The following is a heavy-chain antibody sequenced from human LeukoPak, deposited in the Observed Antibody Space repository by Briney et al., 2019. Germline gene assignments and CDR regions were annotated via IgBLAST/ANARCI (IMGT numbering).Heavy chain of an antibody. Sequence: VASVKLSCKASGYTFTGYCMRWVRQAPGQGLEWVGSINPNSGGTNYAQKLQGRLTMTRDTSISIAYMELSRLRSDDTAVYYCASTGYVDLSYWGRGTLVTVSS. D-gene: IGHD5-12*01. CDR3: ASTGYVDLSY. CDR1: GYTFTGYC. J-gene: IGHJ4*02. CDR2: INPNSGGT. V-gene: IGHV1-2*02.